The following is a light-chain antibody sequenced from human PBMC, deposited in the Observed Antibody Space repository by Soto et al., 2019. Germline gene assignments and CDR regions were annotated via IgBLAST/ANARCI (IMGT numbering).Light chain of an antibody. V-gene: IGLV1-40*01. J-gene: IGLJ2*01. CDR2: DNN. CDR1: SSNIGAGYD. Sequence: QSVLTQPPSVSGAPGQRVTISCTGSSSNIGAGYDVHWYQQLPGTAPKLLIYDNNNRPSGVPDRFSGSNSGTSASLAITGLQAEDEADYYCQSYDSSLDGRLFGGGTKVTVL. CDR3: QSYDSSLDGRL.